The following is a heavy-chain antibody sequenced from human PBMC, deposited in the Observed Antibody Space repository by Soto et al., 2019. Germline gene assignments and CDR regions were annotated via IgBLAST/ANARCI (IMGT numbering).Heavy chain of an antibody. V-gene: IGHV1-69*02. J-gene: IGHJ3*02. CDR2: IIPILGIA. CDR1: GGTFSSYT. D-gene: IGHD2-2*01. CDR3: ASWDLGYCSSTSCYSGASDI. Sequence: ASVKVSCKASGGTFSSYTISWVRQAPGQGLEWMGRIIPILGIANYAQKFQGRVTITADKSTSTAYMELSSLRSEDTAVYYCASWDLGYCSSTSCYSGASDIWGQGTMVTVSS.